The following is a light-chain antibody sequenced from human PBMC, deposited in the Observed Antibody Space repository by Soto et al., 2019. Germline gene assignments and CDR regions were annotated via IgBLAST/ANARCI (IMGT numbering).Light chain of an antibody. J-gene: IGLJ1*01. CDR1: KNDIGVYDF. V-gene: IGLV2-8*01. CDR3: KSYAGSNTYV. CDR2: EVV. Sequence: SVLTQPPSASGSPGQSVTISCTGTKNDIGVYDFVSWYQHHPGKAPRLIIYEVVQRPSGVPDRFSGSKSGNTASLTVSGLQAADEADYFCKSYAGSNTYVFGSGTKVIV.